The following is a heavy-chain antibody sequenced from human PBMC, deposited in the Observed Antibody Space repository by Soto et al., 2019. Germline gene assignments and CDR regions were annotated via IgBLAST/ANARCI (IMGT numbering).Heavy chain of an antibody. CDR1: GGTFSSYA. CDR3: ASMYCSGGSCYDYYYYGMDV. CDR2: IIPIFGTA. Sequence: SVKVSCKASGGTFSSYAISWVRQAPGQGLEWMGGIIPIFGTANYAQKFQGRVTITADKSTSTAYMELSSLRSEDTAVYYCASMYCSGGSCYDYYYYGMDVWGQGTTVTVSS. J-gene: IGHJ6*02. D-gene: IGHD2-15*01. V-gene: IGHV1-69*06.